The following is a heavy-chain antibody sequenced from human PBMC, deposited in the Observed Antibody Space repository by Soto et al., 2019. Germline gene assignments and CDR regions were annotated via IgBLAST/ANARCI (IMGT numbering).Heavy chain of an antibody. Sequence: QVQLQESGPGLVRPSQTLSLTCTVSGGSVTSGGYYWSWIRHCPGKGLEWIGYIYSSGDTNYNPSLNRRVAMSVDISKDKFSLQMTSVTVADTTLYYCQSDWGPTVTHGYHSWGQGILGTVSS. V-gene: IGHV4-31*03. CDR3: QSDWGPTVTHGYHS. D-gene: IGHD4-4*01. J-gene: IGHJ4*02. CDR2: IYSSGDT. CDR1: GGSVTSGGYY.